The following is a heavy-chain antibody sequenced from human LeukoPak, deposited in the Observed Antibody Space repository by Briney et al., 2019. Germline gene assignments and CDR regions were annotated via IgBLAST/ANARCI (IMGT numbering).Heavy chain of an antibody. V-gene: IGHV3-15*07. CDR1: FSTFNKAW. D-gene: IGHD6-6*01. CDR3: ASSSSSSPDYGMDV. J-gene: IGHJ6*02. Sequence: GGSLRLSCAASFSTFNKAWMNWVRQAPGKGLEWVGRIKSRTDGGTTDYAAPVKGRFTISRDDSENTAYLQMNSLKTEDTAVYYCASSSSSSPDYGMDVWGQGTTVTVSS. CDR2: IKSRTDGGTT.